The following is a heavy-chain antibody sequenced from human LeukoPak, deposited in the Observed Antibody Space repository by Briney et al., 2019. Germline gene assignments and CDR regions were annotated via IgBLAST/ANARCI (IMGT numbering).Heavy chain of an antibody. CDR2: INHSGST. D-gene: IGHD3-10*01. J-gene: IGHJ1*01. V-gene: IGHV4-34*01. Sequence: PSETLSLTCAVYGGSFSGDYWSWIRQPPGKGLEWIGEINHSGSTNYNPSLKSRVTISVDTSKNQFSLKLSSVTAADTAVYYCASPNGSGSYLLNYAEYFQHWGQGTLVTVSS. CDR3: ASPNGSGSYLLNYAEYFQH. CDR1: GGSFSGDY.